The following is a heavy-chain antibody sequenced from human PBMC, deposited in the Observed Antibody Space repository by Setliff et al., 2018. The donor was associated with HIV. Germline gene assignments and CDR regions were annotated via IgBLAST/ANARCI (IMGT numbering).Heavy chain of an antibody. D-gene: IGHD2-2*01. V-gene: IGHV4-4*02. CDR3: ARLMPNWDYFDY. Sequence: LRETLSLTCAVSGASISSGNWWSWVRQSPGKGLEWIGEIFHTGSTNYNPSLKSRVTISVDTSKNHFSLNVSSLTAADTALYFCARLMPNWDYFDYWGQGTQVTVSS. CDR1: GASISSGNW. J-gene: IGHJ4*02. CDR2: IFHTGST.